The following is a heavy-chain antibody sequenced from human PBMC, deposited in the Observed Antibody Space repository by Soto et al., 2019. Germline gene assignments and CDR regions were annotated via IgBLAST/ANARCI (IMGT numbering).Heavy chain of an antibody. CDR2: IVPNVGTV. D-gene: IGHD3-3*01. V-gene: IGHV1-69*06. Sequence: SVKVSCKSSGGTFSSFINYPINWVRQAPGQGLEWMGGIVPNVGTVTYAQKFRGKVTITADKSTGTAYMELSSLRSEDTALYYCARRDTSGFLRYFDNWGQGTQVTVSS. CDR1: GGTFSSFINYP. J-gene: IGHJ4*02. CDR3: ARRDTSGFLRYFDN.